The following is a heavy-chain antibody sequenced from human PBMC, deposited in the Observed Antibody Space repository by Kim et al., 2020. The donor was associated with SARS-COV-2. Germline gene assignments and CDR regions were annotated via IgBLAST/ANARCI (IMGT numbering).Heavy chain of an antibody. CDR2: ISSNGNAR. CDR3: ARDRGGFDY. D-gene: IGHD3-3*01. J-gene: IGHJ4*02. Sequence: GGSLRLSCEASGFNFSDYYMNWIRQSPGKGLEWISYISSNGNARYYGDSVRGRFTISRDNARNTVHLQISSLRAEDTAVYYCARDRGGFDYWGPGTRVTVSS. CDR1: GFNFSDYY. V-gene: IGHV3-11*01.